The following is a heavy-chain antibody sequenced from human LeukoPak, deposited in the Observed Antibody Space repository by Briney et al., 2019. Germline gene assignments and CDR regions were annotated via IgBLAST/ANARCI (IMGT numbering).Heavy chain of an antibody. Sequence: GGSLRLSCAASGFIFSTYSMTWVRQAPGKGLEWVSSMCSGGTYIYYADSVRGRFTISRDNAKNSLSLVMKSLRAEDTAVYYCARDRPTGASRLFVVQWGQGTLVTVSS. CDR2: MCSGGTYI. CDR3: ARDRPTGASRLFVVQ. D-gene: IGHD3-3*01. CDR1: GFIFSTYS. J-gene: IGHJ4*02. V-gene: IGHV3-21*01.